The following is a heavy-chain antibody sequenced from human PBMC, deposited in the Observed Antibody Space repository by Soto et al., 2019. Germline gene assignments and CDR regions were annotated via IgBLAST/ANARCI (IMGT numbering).Heavy chain of an antibody. Sequence: EVRLAESGGGLVQPGGSLRLSCAASGFTVSNNYMTLVRQAPGKGLEWVSFIHPGGSKYYADSVRGRFTTSRDNSDNKVSLQMNSLRAEATALYYVATGMDNANTHHWGPGTLVTVSS. CDR3: ATGMDNANTHH. CDR2: IHPGGSK. V-gene: IGHV3-66*01. CDR1: GFTVSNNY. D-gene: IGHD3-16*01. J-gene: IGHJ1*01.